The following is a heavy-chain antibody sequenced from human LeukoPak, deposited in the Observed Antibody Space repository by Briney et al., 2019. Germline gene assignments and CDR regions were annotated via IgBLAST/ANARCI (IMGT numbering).Heavy chain of an antibody. D-gene: IGHD4-17*01. J-gene: IGHJ4*02. Sequence: SETLSLTCTVSGYSISTSYYWGWIRQPPGKGLEWIGSIYHSGNTYHNPSLKSRVTISVDTSKNQFSLKLNSVTAADTAVYYCARAGYGDSDFDYWGQGTLVTVSS. V-gene: IGHV4-38-2*02. CDR3: ARAGYGDSDFDY. CDR2: IYHSGNT. CDR1: GYSISTSYY.